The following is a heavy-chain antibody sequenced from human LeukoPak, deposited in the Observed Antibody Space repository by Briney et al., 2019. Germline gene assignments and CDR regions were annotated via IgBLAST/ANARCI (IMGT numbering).Heavy chain of an antibody. J-gene: IGHJ5*02. CDR3: AREGYCSSTSCPGGANWFDP. D-gene: IGHD2-2*01. CDR2: IYHSGST. V-gene: IGHV4-38-2*02. Sequence: PSETLPLTCAVSGYSISSGYYWGWIRQPPGKGLEWIGSIYHSGSTYYNPSLKSRVTISVDTSKNQFSLKLSSVTAADTAVYYCAREGYCSSTSCPGGANWFDPWGQGTLVTVSS. CDR1: GYSISSGYY.